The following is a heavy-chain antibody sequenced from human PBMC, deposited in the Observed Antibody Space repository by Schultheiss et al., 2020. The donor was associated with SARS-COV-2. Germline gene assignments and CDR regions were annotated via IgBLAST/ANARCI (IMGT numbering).Heavy chain of an antibody. V-gene: IGHV1-2*02. J-gene: IGHJ5*02. Sequence: ASVKVSCKASGYTFTGYYMHWVRQAPGQGLEWMGWINPNSGGTNYAQKLQGRVTMTTDTSTSTAYMELRSLRSDDTAVYYCARETTIAARSWFDPWGQGTLVTVSS. CDR2: INPNSGGT. D-gene: IGHD6-6*01. CDR3: ARETTIAARSWFDP. CDR1: GYTFTGYY.